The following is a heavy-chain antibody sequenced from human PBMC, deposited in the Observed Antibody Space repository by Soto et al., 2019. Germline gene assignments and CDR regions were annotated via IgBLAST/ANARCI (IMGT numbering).Heavy chain of an antibody. V-gene: IGHV3-7*03. CDR2: IKQDGSEK. D-gene: IGHD3-3*01. CDR1: GFTFSSYR. Sequence: GGSLRLSCAASGFTFSSYRMSWVRQAPGKGLEWVANIKQDGSEKYYVDSVKGRFTISRDNAKNSLYLQMNSLRAEDTAVYYCARVANDFWSGYLRGYYGMDVWGQGTTVTVSS. J-gene: IGHJ6*02. CDR3: ARVANDFWSGYLRGYYGMDV.